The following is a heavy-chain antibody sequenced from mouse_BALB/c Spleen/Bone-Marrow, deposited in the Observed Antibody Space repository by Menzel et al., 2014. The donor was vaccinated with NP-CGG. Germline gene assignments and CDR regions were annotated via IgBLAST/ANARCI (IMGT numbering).Heavy chain of an antibody. CDR1: GYSFTSYW. CDR2: IHPSDSET. CDR3: AREREITTVVAGDWYSDV. J-gene: IGHJ1*01. Sequence: VKLQESGAELVRPGASVKLSCKASGYSFTSYWMNWVKQRPGQGLEWIGMIHPSDSETRLNQKFKDKATLTVDKSSSTAYMQLSSPTSEDSAVYYCAREREITTVVAGDWYSDVWGAGTTVTVSS. V-gene: IGHV1-61*01. D-gene: IGHD1-1*01.